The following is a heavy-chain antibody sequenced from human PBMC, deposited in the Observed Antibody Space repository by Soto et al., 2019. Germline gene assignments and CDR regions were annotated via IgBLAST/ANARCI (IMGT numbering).Heavy chain of an antibody. Sequence: SVKVSCKASGGTFSSYAISWVRQAPGQGLEWMGGIIPIFGTASYAQKFQGRVTITADESTSTAYMELSSLRSEDTAVYYCAREGYYDSSGRIYYFDYWGQGTLVTVSS. CDR3: AREGYYDSSGRIYYFDY. D-gene: IGHD3-22*01. CDR2: IIPIFGTA. J-gene: IGHJ4*02. CDR1: GGTFSSYA. V-gene: IGHV1-69*13.